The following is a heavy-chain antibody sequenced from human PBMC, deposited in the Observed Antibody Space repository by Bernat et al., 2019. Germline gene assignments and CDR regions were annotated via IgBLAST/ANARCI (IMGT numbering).Heavy chain of an antibody. CDR1: GFSLGTSGVA. Sequence: QITLKESGPTLVKPTQTLTLTCSFSGFSLGTSGVALGWIRQPPGKALEWLALIYWDDDKRYSPSLRSRLTITKDTSKNRVVLTMTNMDPVDTGTYYCVHRQATALGNFFDPWGQGALVTVSS. CDR3: VHRQATALGNFFDP. V-gene: IGHV2-5*02. D-gene: IGHD4-23*01. CDR2: IYWDDDK. J-gene: IGHJ5*02.